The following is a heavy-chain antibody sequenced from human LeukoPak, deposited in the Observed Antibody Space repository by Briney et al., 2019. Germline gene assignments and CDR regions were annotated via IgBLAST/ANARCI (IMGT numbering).Heavy chain of an antibody. J-gene: IGHJ4*02. V-gene: IGHV4-34*01. CDR1: GGSISSYY. CDR2: INHSGST. Sequence: ASETLSLTCTVSGGSISSYYWSWIRQPPGKGLEWIGEINHSGSTNYNPSLKSRVTISVDTSKNQFSLKLSSVTAADTAVYYCASFGTVTDYWGQGTLVTVSS. CDR3: ASFGTVTDY. D-gene: IGHD4-11*01.